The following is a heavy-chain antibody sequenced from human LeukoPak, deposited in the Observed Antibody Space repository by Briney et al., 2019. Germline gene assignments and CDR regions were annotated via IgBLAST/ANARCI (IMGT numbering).Heavy chain of an antibody. CDR3: ARDFEERGYYLADFDY. V-gene: IGHV3-21*01. CDR1: GFTFTSYI. CDR2: ITNSGYI. Sequence: GGSLRLSCAASGFTFTSYIMNWVRQAPGKGLEWVSSITNSGYIYYADSVKGRFTISRDNAKSSLYLQMDNLRADDTAVYFCARDFEERGYYLADFDYWGQGTLVTVSS. D-gene: IGHD3-22*01. J-gene: IGHJ4*02.